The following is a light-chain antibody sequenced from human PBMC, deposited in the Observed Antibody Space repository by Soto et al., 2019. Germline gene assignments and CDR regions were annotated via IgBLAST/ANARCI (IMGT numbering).Light chain of an antibody. CDR2: DVT. J-gene: IGLJ2*01. Sequence: QSALTQPASVSGSPGQSITISCTGTSSDVGGYNYVSWYQQHPGKAPKLMIYDVTNRPSGVSNRFSASKSGNTASLTISGLQAEDEADYYCSSYTSSNTLVFGGGTKLTVL. V-gene: IGLV2-14*01. CDR3: SSYTSSNTLV. CDR1: SSDVGGYNY.